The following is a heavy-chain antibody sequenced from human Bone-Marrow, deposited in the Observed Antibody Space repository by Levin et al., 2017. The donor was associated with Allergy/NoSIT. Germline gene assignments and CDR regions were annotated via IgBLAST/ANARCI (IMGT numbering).Heavy chain of an antibody. D-gene: IGHD3-10*01. CDR2: INSDGSST. Sequence: GESLKISCAASGFTFSSYWMHWVRQAPGKGLVWVSRINSDGSSTSYADSVKGRFTISRDNAKNTLYLQMNSLRAEDTAVYYCARDGITMVRGVNLYYYYYMDVWGKGTTVTVSS. CDR1: GFTFSSYW. CDR3: ARDGITMVRGVNLYYYYYMDV. V-gene: IGHV3-74*01. J-gene: IGHJ6*03.